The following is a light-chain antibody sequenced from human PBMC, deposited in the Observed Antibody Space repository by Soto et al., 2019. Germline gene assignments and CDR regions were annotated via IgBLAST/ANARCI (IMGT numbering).Light chain of an antibody. Sequence: ELVLTQSPGTLPLSPGERATLSCRASQSVSSSYLAWYQQNPGQAPRLLIYGASSRATGIPDRFSGSGSGADFTLTISRLGPEDFAVYYCQQYGSSRTVGQGTKVDSK. J-gene: IGKJ1*01. CDR3: QQYGSSRT. V-gene: IGKV3-20*01. CDR1: QSVSSSY. CDR2: GAS.